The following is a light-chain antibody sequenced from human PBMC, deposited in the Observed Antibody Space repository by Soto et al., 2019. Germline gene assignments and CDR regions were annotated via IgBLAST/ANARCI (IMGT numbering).Light chain of an antibody. CDR2: DVS. Sequence: QSALTQPASVSGSPGQSITISCTGTSSDVGGYNYVSWYQQHPGKAPKFLIFDVSNRPSGVSNRFSGSKSGNTASLTISGLQAEDEADYYCSSYTSSSTLSVFGTGTKVTVL. V-gene: IGLV2-14*01. CDR1: SSDVGGYNY. CDR3: SSYTSSSTLSV. J-gene: IGLJ1*01.